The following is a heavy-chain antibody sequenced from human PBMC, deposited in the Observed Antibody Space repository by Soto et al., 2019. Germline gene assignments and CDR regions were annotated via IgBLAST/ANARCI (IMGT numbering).Heavy chain of an antibody. CDR3: ARDSGYCSGTSVNHYRDY. CDR2: IKWDASEK. V-gene: IGHV3-7*01. J-gene: IGHJ4*01. Sequence: EVQLEESGGGLVQPGGSLRLSCAASGFTFGVYWMSWVRQAPGKGLEWLGTIKWDASEKKYVDSVKGRFTISRDNAKNSLYLQMDSLRAEDTAVYYCARDSGYCSGTSVNHYRDYWGHGTLVTVSS. CDR1: GFTFGVYW. D-gene: IGHD3-10*01.